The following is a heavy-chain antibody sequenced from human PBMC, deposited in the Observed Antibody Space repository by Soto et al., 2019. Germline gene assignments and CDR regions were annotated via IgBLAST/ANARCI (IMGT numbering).Heavy chain of an antibody. D-gene: IGHD3-9*01. J-gene: IGHJ4*02. Sequence: ASVKVSCKASGYTFTSYDINWVRQATGQGLEWMGWMNPNSGNTGYAQKFQGRVTMTRNTSISTAYMELSSLRSEDTAVYYCASLYYDILTGYYKALAYWGQGTLVTV. CDR1: GYTFTSYD. CDR3: ASLYYDILTGYYKALAY. V-gene: IGHV1-8*01. CDR2: MNPNSGNT.